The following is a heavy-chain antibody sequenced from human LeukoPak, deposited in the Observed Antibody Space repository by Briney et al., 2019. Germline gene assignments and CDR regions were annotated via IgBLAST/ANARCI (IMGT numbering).Heavy chain of an antibody. J-gene: IGHJ4*02. CDR3: ARDNGYSSSWNYFDY. CDR1: GGTFSSYA. Sequence: GASVKVSCKASGGTFSSYAISWVRQAPGQGLEWMGWINPNSGGTNYAQKFQGRVTMTRDTSISTAYMELSRLRSDDTAVYYCARDNGYSSSWNYFDYWGQGTLVTVSS. V-gene: IGHV1-2*02. CDR2: INPNSGGT. D-gene: IGHD6-13*01.